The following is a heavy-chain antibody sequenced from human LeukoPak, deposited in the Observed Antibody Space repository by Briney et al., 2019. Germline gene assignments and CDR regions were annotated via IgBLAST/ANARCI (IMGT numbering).Heavy chain of an antibody. J-gene: IGHJ5*02. CDR2: INHSGST. Sequence: PSETLSLTCAVYGVSFSGYYWSWIRQPPGKGLEWIGEINHSGSTNYNPSLKSRVTISVDTSKNQFSLKLSSVTAADTAVYYCARAGSSGWANWFDPWGQGTLVTVSS. V-gene: IGHV4-34*01. D-gene: IGHD6-19*01. CDR3: ARAGSSGWANWFDP. CDR1: GVSFSGYY.